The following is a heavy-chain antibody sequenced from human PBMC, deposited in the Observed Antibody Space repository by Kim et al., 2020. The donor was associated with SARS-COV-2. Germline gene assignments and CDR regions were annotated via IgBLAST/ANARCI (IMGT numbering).Heavy chain of an antibody. J-gene: IGHJ4*02. D-gene: IGHD1-26*01. V-gene: IGHV2-70*01. Sequence: YYSTSLKTRLTISKDTSKNQVVLTMTNMDPVDTATYYCARTIVGATTSDYWGQGTLVTVSS. CDR3: ARTIVGATTSDY.